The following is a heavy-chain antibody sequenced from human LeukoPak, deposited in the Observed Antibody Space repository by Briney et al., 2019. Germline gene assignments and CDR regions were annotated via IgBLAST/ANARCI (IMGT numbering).Heavy chain of an antibody. D-gene: IGHD2-2*01. J-gene: IGHJ4*02. V-gene: IGHV1-18*01. Sequence: GASVKVSCKASGYTPTSYGISLVRQAPGQGLEWMGWISAYNGNTNYAQKLQGRVTMTTDTSTSTAYMELRSLRSDDTAVYYCARNMGVRYCSSTSCTHFDYWGQGTLVTVSS. CDR2: ISAYNGNT. CDR1: GYTPTSYG. CDR3: ARNMGVRYCSSTSCTHFDY.